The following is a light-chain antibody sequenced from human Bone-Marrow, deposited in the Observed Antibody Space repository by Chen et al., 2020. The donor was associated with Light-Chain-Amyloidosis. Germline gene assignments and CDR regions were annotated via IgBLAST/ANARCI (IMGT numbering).Light chain of an antibody. Sequence: QSALTQPAPVSGSPGQSITISSTGTSSDVGGDNHVSWYQQHPDKAPNRMIYEVTNRPSWVPDRFSGSKSDNTASLTISGLQTEDEADYFCSSYTITNTLVFGSGTRVTVL. CDR1: SSDVGGDNH. J-gene: IGLJ1*01. CDR3: SSYTITNTLV. V-gene: IGLV2-14*01. CDR2: EVT.